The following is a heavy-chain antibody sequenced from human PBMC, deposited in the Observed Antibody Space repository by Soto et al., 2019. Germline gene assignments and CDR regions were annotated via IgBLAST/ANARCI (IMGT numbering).Heavy chain of an antibody. CDR1: GFTFSTYA. CDR2: ISYDGSNK. V-gene: IGHV3-30-3*01. Sequence: QVQLVESGGGVVQPGKSLRLSCAASGFTFSTYAMQWVRQAPGKGLEWVAVISYDGSNKYYADSVRGRLTISRDNSKNTLYLQTNSLRVEDTAVYYCARGRYYVSGRASDTRYYGMDLWGQGTTVTVSS. J-gene: IGHJ6*02. CDR3: ARGRYYVSGRASDTRYYGMDL. D-gene: IGHD3-10*01.